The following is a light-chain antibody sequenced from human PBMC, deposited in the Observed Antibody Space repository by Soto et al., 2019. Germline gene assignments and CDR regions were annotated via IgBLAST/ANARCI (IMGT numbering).Light chain of an antibody. CDR1: QSVSSY. J-gene: IGKJ4*01. Sequence: EIVLTQSPATLSLSPGERATLSCRASQSVSSYLAWYQQKPGQAPRLLIYDAPNRATGIPARFSGSGSGTDFTLTISILEPEDFAVYYCQQRSNWPLTFGGGTKVEIK. CDR3: QQRSNWPLT. V-gene: IGKV3-11*01. CDR2: DAP.